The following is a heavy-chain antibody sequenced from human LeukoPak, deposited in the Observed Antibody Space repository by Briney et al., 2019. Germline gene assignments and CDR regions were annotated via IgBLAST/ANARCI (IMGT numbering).Heavy chain of an antibody. Sequence: GGSLRLSCAASGFTFSNYAMSWVRQAPGKGLEWVSAISGSGGSTSYAESVKGRFTISRDNAKNTLYLQMNSLRAEDTAVYYCATLYGGSLDYWGQGTLVTVSS. J-gene: IGHJ4*02. D-gene: IGHD5-12*01. CDR2: ISGSGGST. CDR3: ATLYGGSLDY. CDR1: GFTFSNYA. V-gene: IGHV3-23*01.